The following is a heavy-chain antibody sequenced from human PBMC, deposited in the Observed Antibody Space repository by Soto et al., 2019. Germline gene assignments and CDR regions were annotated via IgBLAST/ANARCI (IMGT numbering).Heavy chain of an antibody. V-gene: IGHV4-59*13. Sequence: GEGLEWIGYVYNSGSTNYNPSLKSRVTISEETSKSQFSLKVNSMTAADTAVYYCARYRREAVAGYTLDNWGQGILVTVSS. J-gene: IGHJ4*02. CDR2: VYNSGST. CDR3: ARYRREAVAGYTLDN. D-gene: IGHD6-13*01.